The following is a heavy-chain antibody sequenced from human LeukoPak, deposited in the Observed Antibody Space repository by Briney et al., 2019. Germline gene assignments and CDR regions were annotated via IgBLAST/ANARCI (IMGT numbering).Heavy chain of an antibody. CDR1: GFTFDRHT. CDR2: IGWDGTNI. D-gene: IGHD3-3*01. Sequence: PGGSLRLSCAASGFTFDRHTMHWVRQPPGKGPEWVSLIGWDGTNIDYADSVKGRFTISRDNSKNFVYLQMHSLRTEDTALYYCTKGMEWGMDVWGQGTTVIVSS. J-gene: IGHJ6*02. V-gene: IGHV3-43*01. CDR3: TKGMEWGMDV.